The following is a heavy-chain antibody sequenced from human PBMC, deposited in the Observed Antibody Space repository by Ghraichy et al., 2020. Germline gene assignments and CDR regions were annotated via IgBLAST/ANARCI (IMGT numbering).Heavy chain of an antibody. J-gene: IGHJ4*02. CDR3: ARVWGYCSGGRCYSGGFDY. Sequence: GGSLRLSCAASGFTLSTYWMSWVRQAPGQGLEWVANIKQDGSEKYYVDSVKGRFTISRDNAKNSLYLQMNSLRAEDTAVYYCARVWGYCSGGRCYSGGFDYWGQGTLVTVS. CDR1: GFTLSTYW. D-gene: IGHD2-15*01. V-gene: IGHV3-7*01. CDR2: IKQDGSEK.